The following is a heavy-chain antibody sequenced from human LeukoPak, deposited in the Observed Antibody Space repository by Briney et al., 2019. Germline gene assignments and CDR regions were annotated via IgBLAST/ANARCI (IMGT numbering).Heavy chain of an antibody. Sequence: PGGSLRLSCAASGFIFSNSAMNWVRQAPGKGLEWVAFIRYDGSNKYYADSVKGRFTISRDNSKNTLYLQMNSLRAEDTAVYYCAKALKDRSGWYPDYYYYMDVWGKGTTVTVSS. CDR3: AKALKDRSGWYPDYYYYMDV. J-gene: IGHJ6*03. CDR1: GFIFSNSA. CDR2: IRYDGSNK. V-gene: IGHV3-30*02. D-gene: IGHD6-19*01.